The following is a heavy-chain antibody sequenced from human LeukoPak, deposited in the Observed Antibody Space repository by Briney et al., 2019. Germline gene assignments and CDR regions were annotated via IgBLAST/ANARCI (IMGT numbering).Heavy chain of an antibody. CDR1: GYSISSGYY. CDR2: IYHSGST. D-gene: IGHD3-22*01. V-gene: IGHV4-38-2*01. J-gene: IGHJ4*02. CDR3: ASVDSSGYYYSNGPFDY. Sequence: SETLSPTCAVSGYSISSGYYWGWIRQPPGKGLEWIGSIYHSGSTYYNPSLKSRVTISVDTSKNQFSLKLSSVTAADTAVYYCASVDSSGYYYSNGPFDYWGQGTLVTVSS.